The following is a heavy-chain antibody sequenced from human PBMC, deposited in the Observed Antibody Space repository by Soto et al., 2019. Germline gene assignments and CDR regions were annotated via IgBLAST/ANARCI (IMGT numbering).Heavy chain of an antibody. CDR1: GFTFSSYG. D-gene: IGHD3-10*01. Sequence: PGGSLRLSCAASGFTFSSYGMHWVRQAPGKGLEWVAVIWYDGSNKYYADSVKGRFTISRDNSKNTLYLQMNSLRAEDTAVYYCARAPRYSLMVRGVSRDPGMDVWGQGTMVTVSS. CDR3: ARAPRYSLMVRGVSRDPGMDV. CDR2: IWYDGSNK. J-gene: IGHJ6*02. V-gene: IGHV3-33*01.